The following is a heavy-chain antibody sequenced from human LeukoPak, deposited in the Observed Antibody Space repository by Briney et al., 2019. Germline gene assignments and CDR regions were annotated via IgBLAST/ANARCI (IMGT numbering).Heavy chain of an antibody. D-gene: IGHD6-19*01. V-gene: IGHV1-18*01. Sequence: ASVKVSCKASGYTFTSYGISWVRQAPGQGLEWMGWISAYNGNTNYAQKLQGRVTMTTDTSTSTAYMELRSLRSDDTAVYYCVRELGYKGSSGWLNDYWGQGTLVTVSS. CDR2: ISAYNGNT. CDR3: VRELGYKGSSGWLNDY. CDR1: GYTFTSYG. J-gene: IGHJ4*02.